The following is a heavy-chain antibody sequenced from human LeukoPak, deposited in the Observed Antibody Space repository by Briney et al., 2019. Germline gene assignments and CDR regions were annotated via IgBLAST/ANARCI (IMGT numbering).Heavy chain of an antibody. CDR1: GYSFTTYW. CDR2: IYPGDSDT. V-gene: IGHV5-51*01. D-gene: IGHD3-22*01. J-gene: IGHJ4*02. CDR3: ARPSTYYYDSHLDYYFDY. Sequence: PGESLKISCRGFGYSFTTYWIGWVRQMPGEGLEWMGIIYPGDSDTRYSPSFQGQVTISADKSISTAYLQWSSLKASDTAMYYCARPSTYYYDSHLDYYFDYWGQGTLVTVSS.